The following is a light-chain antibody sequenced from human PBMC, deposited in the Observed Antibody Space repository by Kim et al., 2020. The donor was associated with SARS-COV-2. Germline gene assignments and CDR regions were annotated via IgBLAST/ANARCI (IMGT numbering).Light chain of an antibody. J-gene: IGLJ3*02. CDR1: KLGEKY. CDR3: QAWDSSTVV. CDR2: QDN. V-gene: IGLV3-1*01. Sequence: SYELTQPPSLSVSPGQTASIPCSGDKLGEKYVDWYQQKPGQSPVVVIYQDNKRPSGIPERFSGSNSGNTATLTISGTQAMDEADYYCQAWDSSTVVFGGG.